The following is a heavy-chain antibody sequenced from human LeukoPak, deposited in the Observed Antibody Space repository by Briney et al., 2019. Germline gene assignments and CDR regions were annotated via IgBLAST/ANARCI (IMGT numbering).Heavy chain of an antibody. CDR1: GYTFTGYY. J-gene: IGHJ3*02. D-gene: IGHD4-17*01. V-gene: IGHV1-2*02. CDR3: APLTTVTTRRRGAFDI. CDR2: INPNSGGT. Sequence: ASVKVSCKASGYTFTGYYMHWVRQAPGQGLEWMGWINPNSGGTNYAQKFQGRVTMTRDTSISTAYMELSRLRSDDTAVYYCAPLTTVTTRRRGAFDIWGQGTMVTVSS.